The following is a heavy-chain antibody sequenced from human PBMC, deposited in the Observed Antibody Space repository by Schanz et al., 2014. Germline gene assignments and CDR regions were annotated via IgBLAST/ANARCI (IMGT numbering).Heavy chain of an antibody. Sequence: QVQLQESGPGLVKPSETLSLTCTVSGDSISGYYWNWIRQPPGKGLEWIAYIYYSGSTSYKPSLKSRVTISGDTSKNQVSLKLSSVTAADTAVYYCARLSAIFGVVTTYYFDYWGQGTLVTVSS. D-gene: IGHD3-3*01. V-gene: IGHV4-59*01. J-gene: IGHJ4*02. CDR1: GDSISGYY. CDR2: IYYSGST. CDR3: ARLSAIFGVVTTYYFDY.